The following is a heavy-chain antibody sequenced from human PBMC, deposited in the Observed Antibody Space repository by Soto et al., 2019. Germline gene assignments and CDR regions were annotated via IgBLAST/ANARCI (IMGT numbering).Heavy chain of an antibody. V-gene: IGHV3-13*01. CDR3: ARAGRSGSFDY. CDR1: GFTFSSYY. CDR2: IGTAGDT. Sequence: PVGSLRLSCAASGFTFSSYYMHWVRQATGKGLEWVSAIGTAGDTYYPGSVKDRFTISRENAKNSLYLQMNSLRAGDKAVYYCARAGRSGSFDYWGQGTMVTVSS. J-gene: IGHJ4*02. D-gene: IGHD3-22*01.